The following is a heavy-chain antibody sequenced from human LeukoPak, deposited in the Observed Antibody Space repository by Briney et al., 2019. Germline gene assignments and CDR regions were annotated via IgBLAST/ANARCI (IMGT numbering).Heavy chain of an antibody. J-gene: IGHJ4*02. CDR3: TRYNNDHFDY. V-gene: IGHV3-33*01. Sequence: PGGSLRLSCAGSGFTFGGYGMHWFRQTPGKGLEWVAVIAYDGSRPFYADSVKGRFTISRDNSKNTMSVQTDDLRAEDTAVYYCTRYNNDHFDYWGQGTLVTVSS. CDR2: IAYDGSRP. D-gene: IGHD1-14*01. CDR1: GFTFGGYG.